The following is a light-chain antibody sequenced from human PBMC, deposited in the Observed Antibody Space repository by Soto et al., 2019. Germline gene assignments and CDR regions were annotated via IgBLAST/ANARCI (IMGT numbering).Light chain of an antibody. CDR2: DAS. V-gene: IGKV3D-20*01. CDR3: QQYGSSPIT. J-gene: IGKJ5*01. CDR1: QSVSSSY. Sequence: EIVLTQSPATLSLSPGERATLSCGASQSVSSSYLAWYQQKPALAPRLLIYDASSRATGIPDRFSGSGSGTYFTLTISRLEPEDFAVDYCQQYGSSPITCGQGTRLEIK.